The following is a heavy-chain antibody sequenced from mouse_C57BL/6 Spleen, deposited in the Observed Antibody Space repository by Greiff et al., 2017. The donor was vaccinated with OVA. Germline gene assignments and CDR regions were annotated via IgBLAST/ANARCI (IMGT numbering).Heavy chain of an antibody. V-gene: IGHV1-50*01. D-gene: IGHD1-1*01. Sequence: QVQLQQPGAELVKPGASVKLSCKASGYTFTSYWMQWVKQRPGQGLEWIGEIDPSDSYTNYNQKFKGKATLTVDTSSSTAYMQLSSLTSEDSAVYYCAIFTTVVPFDYWGQGTTLTVSS. CDR2: IDPSDSYT. CDR1: GYTFTSYW. J-gene: IGHJ2*01. CDR3: AIFTTVVPFDY.